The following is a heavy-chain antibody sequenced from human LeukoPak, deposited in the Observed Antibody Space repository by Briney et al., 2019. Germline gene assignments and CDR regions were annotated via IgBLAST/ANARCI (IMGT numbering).Heavy chain of an antibody. D-gene: IGHD2-15*01. CDR1: GFTFSSSA. J-gene: IGHJ4*02. V-gene: IGHV3-23*01. CDR2: ISSNGGST. CDR3: AEALYSGGSNGVDS. Sequence: GGSLRLSCAASGFTFSSSAMNWVRQAPGKGLEWVSAISSNGGSTYYADSVRGRFTISRDNSKNTLYLQMNSLRAEDTAVYYCAEALYSGGSNGVDSWGQGTLVTVSS.